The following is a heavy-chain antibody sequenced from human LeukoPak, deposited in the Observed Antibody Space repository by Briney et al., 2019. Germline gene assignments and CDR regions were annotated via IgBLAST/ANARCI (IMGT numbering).Heavy chain of an antibody. D-gene: IGHD1-26*01. CDR2: ISSNGDST. CDR3: ARSGGSPWAYYFDY. CDR1: GFTFSTYA. V-gene: IGHV3-64*01. Sequence: PGGSLRLSCAASGFTFSTYALHWVRQAPGKGLEYISAISSNGDSTYYANSVKGRFTISRDNSKNTLYLQMGSLRAEDMAVYYCARSGGSPWAYYFDYWGQGTLVTVSS. J-gene: IGHJ4*02.